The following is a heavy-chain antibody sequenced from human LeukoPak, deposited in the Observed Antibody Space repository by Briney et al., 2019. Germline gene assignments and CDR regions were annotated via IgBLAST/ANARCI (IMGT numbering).Heavy chain of an antibody. CDR3: AKVPPSYCSSTSCYRDY. V-gene: IGHV3-23*01. CDR1: GFTFDDYG. CDR2: ISGSGGST. J-gene: IGHJ4*02. Sequence: GSLLLSCAAAGFTFDDYGMSWVRRAPGKGLEWVSAISGSGGSTYYADSVKGRFTISRDNSKNTLYLQMNSLRAEDTAVYYCAKVPPSYCSSTSCYRDYWGQGTLVTVSS. D-gene: IGHD2-2*01.